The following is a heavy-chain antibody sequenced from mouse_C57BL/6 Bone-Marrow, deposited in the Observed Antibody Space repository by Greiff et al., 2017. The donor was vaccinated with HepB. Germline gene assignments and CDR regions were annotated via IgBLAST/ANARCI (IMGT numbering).Heavy chain of an antibody. CDR2: INPNNGGT. Sequence: VQLQQSGPELVKPGASVKISCKASGYTFTDYYMNWVKQSHGKSLEWIGDINPNNGGTSYNQKFKGKATLTVDKSSSTAYMELRSLTSEDSAVYYCARCGGYYGSSYDWYFDVWGTGTTVTVSS. CDR3: ARCGGYYGSSYDWYFDV. V-gene: IGHV1-26*01. D-gene: IGHD1-1*01. J-gene: IGHJ1*03. CDR1: GYTFTDYY.